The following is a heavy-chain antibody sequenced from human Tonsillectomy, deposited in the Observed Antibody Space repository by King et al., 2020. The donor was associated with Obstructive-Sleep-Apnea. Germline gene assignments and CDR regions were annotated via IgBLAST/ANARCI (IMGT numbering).Heavy chain of an antibody. CDR1: GYTFTTYA. J-gene: IGHJ4*02. V-gene: IGHV1-3*01. D-gene: IGHD1-1*01. Sequence: VQLVQSGAEVKKPGASVKVSCKASGYTFTTYAMHWVRQAPGQRLEWMGWINAGNGNTKYSQNFQGRVTITRDTYARTVYMELSSLRSEDTAVYYCARDASSLEPADLFDYWGQGILVTVSS. CDR3: ARDASSLEPADLFDY. CDR2: INAGNGNT.